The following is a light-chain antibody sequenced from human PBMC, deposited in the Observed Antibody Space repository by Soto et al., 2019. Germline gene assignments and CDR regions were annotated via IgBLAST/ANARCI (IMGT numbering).Light chain of an antibody. CDR2: GAS. CDR1: QAIRND. J-gene: IGKJ1*01. CDR3: LQDYTYPWT. V-gene: IGKV1-6*01. Sequence: AIQMTQSPSSLSASVGDRVTITCRASQAIRNDLGWYQQKPGKAPNLLIFGASNLQPGVPFRFSASRSGTNFTLTISNLQPEDFASYYCLQDYTYPWTFGQGTKV.